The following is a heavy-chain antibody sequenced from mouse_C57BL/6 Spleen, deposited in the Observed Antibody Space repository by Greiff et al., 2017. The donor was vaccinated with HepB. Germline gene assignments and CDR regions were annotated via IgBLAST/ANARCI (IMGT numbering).Heavy chain of an antibody. V-gene: IGHV1-80*01. CDR1: GYAFSSYW. J-gene: IGHJ3*01. Sequence: LQESGAELVKPGASVKISCKASGYAFSSYWMNWVKQRPGKGLEWIGQIYPGDGDTNYNGKFKGKATLTADKSSSTAYMQLSSLTSEDSAVYFWAREDYGGFAYRGQGTLVPCSA. D-gene: IGHD2-4*01. CDR3: AREDYGGFAY. CDR2: IYPGDGDT.